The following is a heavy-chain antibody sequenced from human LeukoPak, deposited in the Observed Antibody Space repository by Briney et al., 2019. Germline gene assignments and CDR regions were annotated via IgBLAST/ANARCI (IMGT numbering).Heavy chain of an antibody. D-gene: IGHD3-10*01. CDR3: ARDGSGRDFSLDY. J-gene: IGHJ4*02. CDR1: GFDIRHYY. CDR2: IRNDGSNI. Sequence: GGSLRLSCVASGFDIRHYYMSWVRQAPGKGLEWVADIRNDGSNIYNVDSVRGRFTISRDNAKNSLFLQMNSLKDVDTAVYYCARDGSGRDFSLDYWGQGTLVTVSS. V-gene: IGHV3-7*04.